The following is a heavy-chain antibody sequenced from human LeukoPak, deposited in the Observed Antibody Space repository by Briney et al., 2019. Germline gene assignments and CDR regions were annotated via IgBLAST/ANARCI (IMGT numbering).Heavy chain of an antibody. CDR2: IKQDGSEK. D-gene: IGHD6-13*01. CDR3: ARMSTSSWFVYDY. Sequence: GGSLRLSCAASGFSFSSYWMTWVRQAPGKGLEWVANIKQDGSEKYYVDSVMGRFTISRDNAKNSLYLQMNSLRAEDTAVYYCARMSTSSWFVYDYWGQGTLVTVSS. V-gene: IGHV3-7*01. CDR1: GFSFSSYW. J-gene: IGHJ4*02.